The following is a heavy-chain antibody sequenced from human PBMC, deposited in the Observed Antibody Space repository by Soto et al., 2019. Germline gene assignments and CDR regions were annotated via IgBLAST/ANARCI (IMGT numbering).Heavy chain of an antibody. CDR2: IYYSGST. Sequence: QVQLQESGPGLVKPSQTLSLTCPVSGGSISSGGYNWSGIRQHPGKGLEGIGYIYYSGSTYYNPSLKSRVTISVDTSKNQFSLKLSSVTAADTAVYYCARGRGTVTTVTTHLDYWGQGTLVTVSS. D-gene: IGHD4-17*01. CDR3: ARGRGTVTTVTTHLDY. J-gene: IGHJ4*02. CDR1: GGSISSGGYN. V-gene: IGHV4-31*03.